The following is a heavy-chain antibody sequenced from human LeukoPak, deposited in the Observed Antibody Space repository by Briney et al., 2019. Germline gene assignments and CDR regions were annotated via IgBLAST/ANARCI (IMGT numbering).Heavy chain of an antibody. J-gene: IGHJ4*02. V-gene: IGHV1-24*01. CDR2: FDPEDGET. D-gene: IGHD2-2*02. CDR1: GYTLTELS. CDR3: ATIPGDQLLYVAYYFDY. Sequence: ASVKVSCKVSGYTLTELSMHWVRQAPGKGLEWMGGFDPEDGETIYAQKFQGRVTMTEDTSTDTAYMELSSLRSEDTAVYYCATIPGDQLLYVAYYFDYWGQGTLVTVSS.